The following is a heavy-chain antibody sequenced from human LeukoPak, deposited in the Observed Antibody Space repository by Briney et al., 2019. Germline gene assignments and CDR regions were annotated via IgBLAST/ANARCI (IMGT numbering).Heavy chain of an antibody. CDR1: GGSISSYY. J-gene: IGHJ5*02. V-gene: IGHV4-59*01. CDR3: ARDSNDIGFDP. Sequence: PSETLSLTCTVSGGSISSYYWSWIRQPPGKGLEWIGYIYFSGSTNYNPSLKSRVTISVDTSKNQFSLKLSSVTAADTAVYYCARDSNDIGFDPWGQGTLVTVSS. D-gene: IGHD3-9*01. CDR2: IYFSGST.